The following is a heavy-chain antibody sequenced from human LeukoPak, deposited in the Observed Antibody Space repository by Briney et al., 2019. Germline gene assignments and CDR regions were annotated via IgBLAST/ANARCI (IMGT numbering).Heavy chain of an antibody. J-gene: IGHJ4*02. CDR1: GYTLTELS. CDR3: ARAEDLNSGYDFDY. V-gene: IGHV1-24*01. D-gene: IGHD5-12*01. Sequence: ASVKVSCKVSGYTLTELSMHWVRQAPGKGLEWMGGFDPEDGETIYAQKLQGRVTMTTDTSTSTAYMELRSLRSDDTAVYYCARAEDLNSGYDFDYWGQGTLVTVSS. CDR2: FDPEDGET.